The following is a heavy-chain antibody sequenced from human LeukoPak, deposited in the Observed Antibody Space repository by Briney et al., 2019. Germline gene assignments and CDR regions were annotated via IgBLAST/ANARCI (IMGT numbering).Heavy chain of an antibody. J-gene: IGHJ4*02. CDR1: GASISANNYY. CDR2: IYTDGIT. D-gene: IGHD3-16*01. CDR3: ARFAFSSLRLDY. Sequence: PSETLSLTCNVPGASISANNYYWPWIRQPAGKGLEWIGRIYTDGITNYSPSLKSRVTIFLDKPKNQFSLKLTSMTAADSAVYYCARFAFSSLRLDYWGQGAQVIVSS. V-gene: IGHV4-61*02.